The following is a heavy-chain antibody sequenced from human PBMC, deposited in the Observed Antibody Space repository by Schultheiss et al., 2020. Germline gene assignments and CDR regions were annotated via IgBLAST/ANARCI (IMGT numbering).Heavy chain of an antibody. V-gene: IGHV3-74*01. CDR1: GFTFSSYW. Sequence: GGSLRLSCAASGFTFSSYWMHWVRQAPGKGLVWVSRINSDGSSTSYADSVKGRFTISRDNAKNSLYLQMNSLRSDDTALYYCAKSGDSGGYYYSDYWGQGTLVTVSS. D-gene: IGHD3-22*01. CDR2: INSDGSST. CDR3: AKSGDSGGYYYSDY. J-gene: IGHJ4*02.